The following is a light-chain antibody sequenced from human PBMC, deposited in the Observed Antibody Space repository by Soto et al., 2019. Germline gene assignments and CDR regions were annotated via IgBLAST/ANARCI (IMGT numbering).Light chain of an antibody. V-gene: IGLV2-14*03. CDR2: DVS. CDR3: RSYTSASTLV. J-gene: IGLJ3*02. CDR1: SSDIGSYKY. Sequence: QSALTQPASVSGSPGQSITISCTGTSSDIGSYKYVSWYQQHPGKAPKLLIYDVSNRPSGVSNRFSGSKSGNTASLTISDLQAEDEADYYCRSYTSASTLVFGGGTKVTAL.